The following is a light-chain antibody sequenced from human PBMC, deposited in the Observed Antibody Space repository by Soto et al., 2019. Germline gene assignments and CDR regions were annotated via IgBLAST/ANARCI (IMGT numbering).Light chain of an antibody. CDR2: GAS. CDR1: QGVGSKH. J-gene: IGKJ2*01. Sequence: DMVLTQSPGTLSLSPGERVTLSCRASQGVGSKHLAWYQHKFGQAPRLLIYGASSRATGIPDRFSGSGSGTVFTLTISRLEPEDFAVYYCQCYDHSVPRHTFGQGTKLEIK. V-gene: IGKV3-20*01. CDR3: QCYDHSVPRHT.